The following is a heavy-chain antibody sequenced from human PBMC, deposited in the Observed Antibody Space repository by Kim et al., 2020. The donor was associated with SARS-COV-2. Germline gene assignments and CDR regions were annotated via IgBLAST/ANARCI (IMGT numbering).Heavy chain of an antibody. CDR3: SRSVE. V-gene: IGHV3-74*01. D-gene: IGHD2-21*01. CDR2: INGDGSIT. J-gene: IGHJ1*01. Sequence: GGSLRLSCAASGFTLSPYTMHWVRQAPGKGLEWVSRINGDGSITTYADSVKGRFTISRDDAASMVHLEMIRLRDEDMAVYYCSRSVEWG. CDR1: GFTLSPYT.